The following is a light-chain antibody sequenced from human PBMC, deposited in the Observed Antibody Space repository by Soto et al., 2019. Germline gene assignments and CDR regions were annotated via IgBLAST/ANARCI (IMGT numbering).Light chain of an antibody. CDR3: NSYAGNSWV. Sequence: QSALTQPPSASGSPGQPVSISCTGTSSDVGGYNRVSWYQHHPDKAPKLIIYEVFKRPSGVPDRFSGSKSGNTASLTVSGLQAEDEADYYCNSYAGNSWVFGGGTKVTVL. CDR2: EVF. J-gene: IGLJ3*02. V-gene: IGLV2-8*01. CDR1: SSDVGGYNR.